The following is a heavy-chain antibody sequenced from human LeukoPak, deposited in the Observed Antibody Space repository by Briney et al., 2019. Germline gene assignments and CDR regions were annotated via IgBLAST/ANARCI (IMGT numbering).Heavy chain of an antibody. D-gene: IGHD2-15*01. J-gene: IGHJ3*02. CDR2: IIPILGIA. CDR1: GYTFTSYG. Sequence: SVKVSCKASGYTFTSYGISWVRQAPGQGLEWMGRIIPILGIANYAQKFQGRVTITADKSTSTAYMELSSLRSEDTAVYYCARDTGYCSGGSCYSDAFDIWGQGTMVTVSS. CDR3: ARDTGYCSGGSCYSDAFDI. V-gene: IGHV1-69*04.